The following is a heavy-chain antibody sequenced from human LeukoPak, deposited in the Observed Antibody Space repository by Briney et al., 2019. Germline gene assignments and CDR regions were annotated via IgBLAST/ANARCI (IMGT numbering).Heavy chain of an antibody. CDR3: ARGGSRFDP. CDR2: IKPDGSEK. Sequence: PGGSLRLSWAASGYTVRSYWMSWVRQAPGKGLEWVANIKPDGSEKYYVDSVKGRFNISRDNAKNSLNLQMNSLRADDTAVYYCARGGSRFDPWGQGTLVTVSS. D-gene: IGHD2-15*01. J-gene: IGHJ5*02. V-gene: IGHV3-7*01. CDR1: GYTVRSYW.